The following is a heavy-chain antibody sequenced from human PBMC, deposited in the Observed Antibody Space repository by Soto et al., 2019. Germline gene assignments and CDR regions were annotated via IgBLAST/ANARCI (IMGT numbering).Heavy chain of an antibody. CDR2: ISWNSGRI. CDR3: AKDKWELSYYFDH. J-gene: IGHJ4*02. Sequence: EVQLVESGVGLVQPGRSLRLSCAASGFTFDDYAMQWVRQAPGKGLEWVSIISWNSGRIGYADSVKGRFTISRDNAKNSLYLQMNSLRAEDTALYYCAKDKWELSYYFDHWGQGTLVTVSS. D-gene: IGHD1-26*01. V-gene: IGHV3-9*01. CDR1: GFTFDDYA.